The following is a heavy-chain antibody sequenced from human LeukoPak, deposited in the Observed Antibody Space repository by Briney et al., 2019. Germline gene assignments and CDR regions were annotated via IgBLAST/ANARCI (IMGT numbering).Heavy chain of an antibody. V-gene: IGHV3-11*01. J-gene: IGHJ4*02. Sequence: GGSLRLSCAASGFTFSDYYMSWIRQAPGKGLEWVSYISSSGSTIYYADSVKGRFTISRDNAKNSLYLQMDSLRAEDTAVYYCARSPVPAAPGYFDYWGQGTLVTVSS. D-gene: IGHD2-2*01. CDR3: ARSPVPAAPGYFDY. CDR1: GFTFSDYY. CDR2: ISSSGSTI.